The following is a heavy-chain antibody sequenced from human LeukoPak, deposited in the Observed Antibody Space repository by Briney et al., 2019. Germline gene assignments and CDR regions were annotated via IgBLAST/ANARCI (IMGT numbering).Heavy chain of an antibody. D-gene: IGHD4-23*01. J-gene: IGHJ4*02. CDR3: AFEAYGGPTPGNY. V-gene: IGHV1-69*04. CDR2: IIPIFGIA. CDR1: GGTLSSYA. Sequence: ASVKVSCKASGGTLSSYAISWVRQAPGQGLEWMGRIIPIFGIANYAQKFQGRVTITADKSTSTAYMELSSLRSEDTAVYYCAFEAYGGPTPGNYWGQGTLVTVSS.